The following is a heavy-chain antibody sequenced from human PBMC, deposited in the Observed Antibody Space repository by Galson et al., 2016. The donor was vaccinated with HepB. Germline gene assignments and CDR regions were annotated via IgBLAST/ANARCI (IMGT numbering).Heavy chain of an antibody. Sequence: SVKVSCKASRGTFSTYGLSWVRQAPGQGLEWMGGIMPLIGTPTYAQKFQGRVTIIADESTTTVYLELSSLRIDDTAVYYCAKWEAPAVKDYWYFDLWGRGTLVTVSS. CDR2: IMPLIGTP. J-gene: IGHJ2*01. D-gene: IGHD6-13*01. CDR3: AKWEAPAVKDYWYFDL. V-gene: IGHV1-69*13. CDR1: RGTFSTYG.